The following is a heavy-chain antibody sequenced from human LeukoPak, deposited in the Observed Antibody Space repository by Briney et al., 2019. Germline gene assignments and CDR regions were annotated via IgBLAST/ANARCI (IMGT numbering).Heavy chain of an antibody. Sequence: TPSETLSLTCTVSGGSISSSSYYWGWIRQPPGKGLEWIGSIYYSGSTYYNPSLKSRVTISVDTSKNQFSLKLSSVTAADTAVYYCARDPDYYDSSGYIDYWGQGTLVTVSS. CDR1: GGSISSSSYY. J-gene: IGHJ4*02. CDR3: ARDPDYYDSSGYIDY. CDR2: IYYSGST. V-gene: IGHV4-39*01. D-gene: IGHD3-22*01.